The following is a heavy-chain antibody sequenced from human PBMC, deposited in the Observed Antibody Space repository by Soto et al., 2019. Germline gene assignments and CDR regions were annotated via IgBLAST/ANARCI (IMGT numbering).Heavy chain of an antibody. CDR2: ISYDGSNK. V-gene: IGHV3-30*18. CDR3: AKDKYSSSSLDY. J-gene: IGHJ4*02. Sequence: PGGSLRLSCAASGFTVSSNYMSWVRQAPGKGLEWVAVISYDGSNKYYADSVKGRFTISRDNSKNTLYLQMNSLRAEDTAVYYCAKDKYSSSSLDYWGQGTLVTVSS. D-gene: IGHD6-6*01. CDR1: GFTVSSNY.